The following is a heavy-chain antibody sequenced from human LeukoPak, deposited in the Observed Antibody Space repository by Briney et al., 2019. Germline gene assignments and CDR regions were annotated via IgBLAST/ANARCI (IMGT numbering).Heavy chain of an antibody. CDR3: ARDRQDIVVVVAVPDAFDI. V-gene: IGHV3-11*01. D-gene: IGHD2-15*01. J-gene: IGHJ3*02. CDR1: GFTFSDYY. Sequence: GGSLRLSCAASGFTFSDYYMSWIRQAPGKGLEWVSYISSSGSTIYYADSVKGRFTISRDNAKNSLYLQMNSLRAEDTAVYYCARDRQDIVVVVAVPDAFDIWGQGTMVTVSS. CDR2: ISSSGSTI.